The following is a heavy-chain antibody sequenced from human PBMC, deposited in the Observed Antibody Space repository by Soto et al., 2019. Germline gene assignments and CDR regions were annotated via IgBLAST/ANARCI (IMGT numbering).Heavy chain of an antibody. CDR2: INAGNGNT. J-gene: IGHJ6*02. CDR1: GYTFTSYA. V-gene: IGHV1-3*01. CDR3: ARGTARRDYYYGMDV. D-gene: IGHD6-6*01. Sequence: ASVKVSCKASGYTFTSYAMHWVRQAPGQRLEWMGWINAGNGNTKYSQKFQGRVTITRDTSASTAYMELSSLRSEDTAVYYCARGTARRDYYYGMDVWGQGTTVTVSS.